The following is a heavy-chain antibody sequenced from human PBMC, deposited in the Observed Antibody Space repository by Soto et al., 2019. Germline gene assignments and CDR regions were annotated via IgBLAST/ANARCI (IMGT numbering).Heavy chain of an antibody. V-gene: IGHV3-23*01. Sequence: EVQLLESGGGLVQPGGSLRLSCAASGFTFSSYAMGWVRQAPGKGLEWVSAISGSGGSTYYADSVKGRFTISRDNSKNTLYLQMNSLRAEDTAVYYCAKGGYCSGGSCYSALMDVWGQGTTVTVSS. CDR2: ISGSGGST. J-gene: IGHJ6*02. CDR1: GFTFSSYA. CDR3: AKGGYCSGGSCYSALMDV. D-gene: IGHD2-15*01.